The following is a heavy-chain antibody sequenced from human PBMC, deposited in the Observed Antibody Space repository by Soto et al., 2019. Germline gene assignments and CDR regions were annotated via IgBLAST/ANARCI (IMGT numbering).Heavy chain of an antibody. J-gene: IGHJ4*02. V-gene: IGHV1-69*12. Sequence: QVQLVQSGAEVKKPGSSVKVSCKASGGTFSSYAISWVRQAPGQGLEWMGGIIPIFGTANYAQKFQGRVTITADESTSTAYMELSSLRSEDTAVYYCARAYCGGDCSPRPPYFDYWGQGTLVTVSS. CDR3: ARAYCGGDCSPRPPYFDY. CDR1: GGTFSSYA. D-gene: IGHD2-21*02. CDR2: IIPIFGTA.